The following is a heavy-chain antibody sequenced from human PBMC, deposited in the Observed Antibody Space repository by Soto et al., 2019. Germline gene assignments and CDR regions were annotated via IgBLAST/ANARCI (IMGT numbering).Heavy chain of an antibody. CDR2: INPSGNSP. V-gene: IGHV1-46*01. D-gene: IGHD1-1*01. Sequence: QVQLVQSGAEVKKPGASVKVSCKASGYTFTNFYIHWVRQAPGQGLEWMGVINPSGNSPTYAQKFQGTVTMTRDTSTSTTYMELSSLRSEDTALYSCARERRGDYYGMDVWGQGTTVTVSS. J-gene: IGHJ6*02. CDR3: ARERRGDYYGMDV. CDR1: GYTFTNFY.